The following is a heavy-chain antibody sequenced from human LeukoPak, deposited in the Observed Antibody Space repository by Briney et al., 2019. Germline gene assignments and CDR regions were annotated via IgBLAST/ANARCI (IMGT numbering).Heavy chain of an antibody. CDR3: ARGDGLSGRVFDY. CDR1: GYTFTGYY. V-gene: IGHV1-2*02. J-gene: IGHJ4*02. CDR2: INPNSGGT. D-gene: IGHD3/OR15-3a*01. Sequence: ASVKVSCKASGYTFTGYYMHWVRQAPGQGLEWMGWINPNSGGTNYAQKFQGRVTMTRDTSTSTVYMELSSLRSEDTAVYYCARGDGLSGRVFDYWGQGILVTVSS.